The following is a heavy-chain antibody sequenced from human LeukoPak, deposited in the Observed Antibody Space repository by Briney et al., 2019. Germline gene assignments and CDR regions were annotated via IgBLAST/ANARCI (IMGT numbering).Heavy chain of an antibody. CDR2: IYHSGST. D-gene: IGHD6-13*01. V-gene: IGHV4-38-2*01. Sequence: PSETLSLTCAVSGYSISSGYYWGWIRQPPGKGLEWIGSIYHSGSTYCNPSLKSRVTISVDTSKNQFSLKLSSVTAADTAVYYCARQSATAAYDYWGQGTLVTVSS. J-gene: IGHJ4*02. CDR3: ARQSATAAYDY. CDR1: GYSISSGYY.